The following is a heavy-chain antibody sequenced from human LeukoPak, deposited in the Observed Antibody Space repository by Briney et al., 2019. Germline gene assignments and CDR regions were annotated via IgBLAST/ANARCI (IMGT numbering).Heavy chain of an antibody. Sequence: PGRSLRLSCAASGFSFSTYGMHWVRQAPGKGLEWVTVISYDGSDKYYADSVKGRFTISRDNSRNTLYLQMNSLRVEDTAVYYCAGSGYPEGLDFWGQGTLVTVSS. V-gene: IGHV3-30*03. CDR1: GFSFSTYG. CDR2: ISYDGSDK. D-gene: IGHD3-22*01. J-gene: IGHJ4*02. CDR3: AGSGYPEGLDF.